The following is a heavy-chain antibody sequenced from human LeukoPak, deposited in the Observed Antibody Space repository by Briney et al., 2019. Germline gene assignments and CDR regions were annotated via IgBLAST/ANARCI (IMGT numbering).Heavy chain of an antibody. V-gene: IGHV3-11*01. CDR2: IGGSGTDI. D-gene: IGHD2-8*02. CDR3: ARDRCTGAACSDYYHGMDV. J-gene: IGHJ6*02. CDR1: GFTFSDFY. Sequence: PGGSLRLSCAASGFTFSDFYMSWIRQAPGKGLEWLSYIGGSGTDIKYADSVKGRFTISRDNAKKSLYLQMTSLRVEDAAVYYCARDRCTGAACSDYYHGMDVWGQGTTVTVSS.